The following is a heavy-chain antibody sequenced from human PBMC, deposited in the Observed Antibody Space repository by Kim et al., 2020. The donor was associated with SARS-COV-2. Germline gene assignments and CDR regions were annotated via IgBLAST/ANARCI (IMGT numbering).Heavy chain of an antibody. V-gene: IGHV4-39*01. CDR3: ARSRWSGWQLPPSDS. CDR2: VYYTGSA. Sequence: SETLSLTCTVSGGSISNTADYWGWFRQPPGKAPEWIGTVYYTGSAYYKPSLKSRATISVDTSKNQFSLKLRSVSAADTAVYYCARSRWSGWQLPPSDSWGQGTLVVVSS. J-gene: IGHJ4*02. CDR1: GGSISNTADY. D-gene: IGHD6-13*01.